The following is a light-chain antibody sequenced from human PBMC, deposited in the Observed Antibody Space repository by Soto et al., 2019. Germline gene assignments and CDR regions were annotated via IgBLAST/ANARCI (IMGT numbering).Light chain of an antibody. J-gene: IGLJ1*01. V-gene: IGLV1-51*01. CDR2: DDN. Sequence: QSVLTQPPSVSAAPGQKVTISCAGSSSNIGGNSVSWYQQLPGTAPKLLIYDDNKRASGIPDRFSGSKSGTSATPGITGFQTGDEADYYCGSWDSSLSAYVFGTGTKV. CDR1: SSNIGGNS. CDR3: GSWDSSLSAYV.